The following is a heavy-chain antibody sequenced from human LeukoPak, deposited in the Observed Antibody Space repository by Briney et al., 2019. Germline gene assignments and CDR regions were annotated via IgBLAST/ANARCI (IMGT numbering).Heavy chain of an antibody. CDR1: GGTFSSYA. J-gene: IGHJ5*02. V-gene: IGHV1-69*01. Sequence: ASVKVSCKASGGTFSSYAISWVRQAPGQGLEWMGGIIPIFGTANYAQKFQGRVTITADESTSTAYMELSSLRSEDTAVYYCARRYYDILTGYYDNWFAPWGQGTLVTVSS. D-gene: IGHD3-9*01. CDR3: ARRYYDILTGYYDNWFAP. CDR2: IIPIFGTA.